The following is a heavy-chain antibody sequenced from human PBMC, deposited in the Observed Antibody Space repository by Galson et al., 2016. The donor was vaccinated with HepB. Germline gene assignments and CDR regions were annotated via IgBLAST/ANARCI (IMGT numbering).Heavy chain of an antibody. Sequence: SETLSLTCTVSGFSISSSSYYWGWIRQPPGKGLEWIGNFDYSGSTHYNPSLKSRVTMSADTSKNQFSLNLSTVTAADTAVYFCARGTHYGDCSDYWGHGTLVTDSS. CDR3: ARGTHYGDCSDY. CDR2: FDYSGST. D-gene: IGHD4-17*01. V-gene: IGHV4-39*01. J-gene: IGHJ4*01. CDR1: GFSISSSSYY.